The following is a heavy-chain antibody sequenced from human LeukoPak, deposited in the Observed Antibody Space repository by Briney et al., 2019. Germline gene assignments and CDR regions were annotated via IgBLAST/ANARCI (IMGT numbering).Heavy chain of an antibody. J-gene: IGHJ5*02. D-gene: IGHD6-13*01. V-gene: IGHV3-23*01. CDR2: ISGSGDAT. Sequence: GGSLRLSCAVSGFMFSQHTMSWVRQAPGKRLEWVSSISGSGDATRYADSVMGRFTISRDNAKNTLSLQMNSLRAEDTAVYYCAKDPSPGIAAAGPTGWFDPWGQGTLVTVSS. CDR3: AKDPSPGIAAAGPTGWFDP. CDR1: GFMFSQHT.